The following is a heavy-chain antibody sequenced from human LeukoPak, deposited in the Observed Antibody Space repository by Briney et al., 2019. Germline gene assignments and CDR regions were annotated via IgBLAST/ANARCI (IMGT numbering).Heavy chain of an antibody. CDR2: INHSGST. V-gene: IGHV4-34*01. CDR1: GGSFSGYY. J-gene: IGHJ6*02. CDR3: ARGGALTYSSSGYYYYGMDV. D-gene: IGHD6-6*01. Sequence: SETLSLTCAVYGGSFSGYYWSWIRQPPGKGLEWIGEINHSGSTNYNPSLKSRVTISVDTSKNQFSLKLSSVTAADTAVYYCARGGALTYSSSGYYYYGMDVWGQGTTVTVSS.